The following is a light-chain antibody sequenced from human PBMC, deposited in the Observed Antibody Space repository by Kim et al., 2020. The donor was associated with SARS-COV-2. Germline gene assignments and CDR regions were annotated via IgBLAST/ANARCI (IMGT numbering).Light chain of an antibody. Sequence: GKTITISCHRSLASLDDNYVPWYHQRPGGVPIIVIYEDDQRPSGVSDRFSGSIDNSSNSASLTISGLKTEDEADYYCQSYNRSNVVFGGGTKVTVL. CDR3: QSYNRSNVV. J-gene: IGLJ2*01. CDR2: EDD. V-gene: IGLV6-57*03. CDR1: LASLDDNY.